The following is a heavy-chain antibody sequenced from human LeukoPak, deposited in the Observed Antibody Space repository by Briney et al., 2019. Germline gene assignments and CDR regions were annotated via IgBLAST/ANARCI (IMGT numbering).Heavy chain of an antibody. V-gene: IGHV1-69*05. Sequence: GASVKVSCKASGGTFSSYAISWVRQAPGQGLEWMGGIIPIFGTAYYAQKFQGRVTITTDESTSTAYMELSSLRSEDTAVYYCARISSSYLFSDYFDYWGQGTLVTVSS. D-gene: IGHD1-26*01. CDR3: ARISSSYLFSDYFDY. CDR1: GGTFSSYA. CDR2: IIPIFGTA. J-gene: IGHJ4*02.